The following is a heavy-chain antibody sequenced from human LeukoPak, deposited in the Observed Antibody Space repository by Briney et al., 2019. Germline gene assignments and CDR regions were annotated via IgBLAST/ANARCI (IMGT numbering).Heavy chain of an antibody. J-gene: IGHJ1*01. CDR1: GFTFSRYW. D-gene: IGHD3-22*01. CDR2: INGDGSTS. CDR3: ATGNYYDSRGYYTFGH. V-gene: IGHV3-74*01. Sequence: GGSLRLSCAASGFTFSRYWMHWVRQAPGKGLVWVSRINGDGSTSSYADSVKGGFTISRDNAKNTLYLQMNSLRAEDTAVYYCATGNYYDSRGYYTFGHWGQGTLVTVSS.